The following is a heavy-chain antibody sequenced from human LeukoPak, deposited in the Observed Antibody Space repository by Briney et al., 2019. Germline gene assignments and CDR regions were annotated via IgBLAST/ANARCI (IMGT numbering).Heavy chain of an antibody. V-gene: IGHV3-30-3*01. J-gene: IGHJ4*02. CDR1: GFTFSSYA. Sequence: GGSLRLSCAASGFTFSSYAMHWVRQAPGKGLEWVAVISYDGSNKYYADSVKGRFTVSRDNSKNTLYLQMNSLRAEDTAVYYCARVIAAAGTCVDYWGQGTLVTVSS. CDR2: ISYDGSNK. D-gene: IGHD6-13*01. CDR3: ARVIAAAGTCVDY.